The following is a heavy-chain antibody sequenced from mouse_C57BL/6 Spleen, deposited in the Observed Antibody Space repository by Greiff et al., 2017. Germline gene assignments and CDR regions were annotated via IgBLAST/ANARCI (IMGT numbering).Heavy chain of an antibody. J-gene: IGHJ4*01. CDR1: GYSITSGYY. CDR2: ISYDGSN. Sequence: EVQLQQSGPGLVKPSQSLSLTCSVTGYSITSGYYWNWIRQFPGNKLEWMGYISYDGSNNYNPSLKNRISITRDTSKNQFFLKLNSVTTEDTATYYCARDPIYYGYRGAMDYWGQGTSVTVSS. V-gene: IGHV3-6*01. CDR3: ARDPIYYGYRGAMDY. D-gene: IGHD2-2*01.